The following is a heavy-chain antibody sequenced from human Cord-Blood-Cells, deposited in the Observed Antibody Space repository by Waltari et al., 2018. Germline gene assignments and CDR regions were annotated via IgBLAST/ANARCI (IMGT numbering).Heavy chain of an antibody. Sequence: QVQLVQSGAEVKKPGSSVKVSCKASGGTFSSYALSWVRQAPGHGLEWMGGIIPIFGTANYAQKFQGRVTITADESTSTAYMELSSLRSEDTAVYYCARDSPEVTLSSSWYQFDYWGQGTLVTVSS. CDR1: GGTFSSYA. V-gene: IGHV1-69*01. D-gene: IGHD6-13*01. CDR2: IIPIFGTA. CDR3: ARDSPEVTLSSSWYQFDY. J-gene: IGHJ4*02.